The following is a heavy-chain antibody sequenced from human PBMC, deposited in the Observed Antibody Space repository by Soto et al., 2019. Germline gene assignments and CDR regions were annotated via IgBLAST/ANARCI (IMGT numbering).Heavy chain of an antibody. Sequence: EVQLMESGGGLVQPGRSLRLSCAASGFTFDNYAMHWVRQVPGKGLEWVSGISWNSGNIGYADSVKGRFTISRDNAQNSLYLQMNSLRSEDTAFYYCAKDHMAWAGLFDSGGQGTLVTVSS. CDR3: AKDHMAWAGLFDS. J-gene: IGHJ4*02. CDR1: GFTFDNYA. V-gene: IGHV3-9*01. CDR2: ISWNSGNI. D-gene: IGHD6-19*01.